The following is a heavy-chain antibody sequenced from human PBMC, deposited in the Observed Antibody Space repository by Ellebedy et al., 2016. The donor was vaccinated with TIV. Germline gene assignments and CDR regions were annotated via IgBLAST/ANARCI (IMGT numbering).Heavy chain of an antibody. Sequence: GESLKISCKGSGYSFTSYWISWVRQMPGKGLEWMGRIDPSDSYTNYSPSFQGHVTISADKSISTAYLQWSSLKASDTAMYYCARFEVGGPAVTRSYYYGMDVWGQGTTVTVSS. CDR1: GYSFTSYW. CDR3: ARFEVGGPAVTRSYYYGMDV. V-gene: IGHV5-10-1*01. CDR2: IDPSDSYT. J-gene: IGHJ6*02. D-gene: IGHD2-2*01.